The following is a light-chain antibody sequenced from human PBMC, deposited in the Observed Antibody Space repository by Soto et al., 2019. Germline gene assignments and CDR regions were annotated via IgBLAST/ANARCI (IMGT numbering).Light chain of an antibody. CDR1: RSNIGSNT. Sequence: QSALAQPPSVSGTPGQRVTISCSGSRSNIGSNTVNWYQDLPGTAPKLLVYDNHHRPSGVPDRFSGSKSGTSASLAISGLPSEDEAEYSCGAWDDSLNCFYVFGTG. J-gene: IGLJ1*01. CDR2: DNH. CDR3: GAWDDSLNCFYV. V-gene: IGLV1-44*01.